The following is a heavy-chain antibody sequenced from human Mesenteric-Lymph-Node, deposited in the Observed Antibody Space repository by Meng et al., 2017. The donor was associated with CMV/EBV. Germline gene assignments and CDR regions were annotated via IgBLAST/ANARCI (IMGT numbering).Heavy chain of an antibody. CDR1: GFTFSDYY. CDR2: IKEDGSER. D-gene: IGHD5-18*01. CDR3: ARRAMKYYGMDV. V-gene: IGHV3-7*03. J-gene: IGHJ6*02. Sequence: GESLKISCAASGFTFSDYYMTWVRQAPGKGLEWVANIKEDGSERSHVDSVKGRFTISRDNGKNSLYLQMNSLRAEDTAFYYCARRAMKYYGMDVWGQGTTVTVSS.